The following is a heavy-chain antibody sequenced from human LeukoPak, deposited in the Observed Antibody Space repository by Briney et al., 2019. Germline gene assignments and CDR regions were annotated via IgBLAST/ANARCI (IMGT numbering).Heavy chain of an antibody. V-gene: IGHV3-30-3*01. D-gene: IGHD2-15*01. Sequence: PGGSLRLSCAASGFTFSSYAMHWVRQAPGKGLEWVAVISYDGSNKYYADSVKGRFTISRDNAKNSLYLQMNSLRAEDTAVYYCARLFSSVVGPHAFDIWGQGTMVTVSS. CDR1: GFTFSSYA. CDR3: ARLFSSVVGPHAFDI. J-gene: IGHJ3*02. CDR2: ISYDGSNK.